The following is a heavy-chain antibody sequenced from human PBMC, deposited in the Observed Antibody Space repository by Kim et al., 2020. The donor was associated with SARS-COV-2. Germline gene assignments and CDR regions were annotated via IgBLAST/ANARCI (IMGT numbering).Heavy chain of an antibody. CDR3: ASDAWDFDY. J-gene: IGHJ4*02. V-gene: IGHV3-11*06. CDR2: SNK. D-gene: IGHD1-26*01. Sequence: SNKNNADSWKSRFTISRDNAKNSLYLQMNSLRARDTAVYYCASDAWDFDYWGQGTLVTVSS.